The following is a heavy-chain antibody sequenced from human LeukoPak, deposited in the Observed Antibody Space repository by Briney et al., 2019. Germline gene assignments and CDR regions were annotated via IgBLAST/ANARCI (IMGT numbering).Heavy chain of an antibody. Sequence: SETLSLTCAVYGGSFSGYYRSWIRQPPGKGLEWIGEINHSGSTNYNPSLKSRVTISVDTSKNQFSLKLSSVTAADTAVYYCARDLYSSSWNRGNWFDPWGQGTLVTVSS. CDR1: GGSFSGYY. CDR3: ARDLYSSSWNRGNWFDP. D-gene: IGHD6-13*01. J-gene: IGHJ5*02. CDR2: INHSGST. V-gene: IGHV4-34*01.